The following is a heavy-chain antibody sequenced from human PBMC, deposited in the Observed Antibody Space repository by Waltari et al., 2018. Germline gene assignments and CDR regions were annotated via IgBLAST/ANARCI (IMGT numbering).Heavy chain of an antibody. J-gene: IGHJ4*02. D-gene: IGHD5-12*01. CDR1: GFTFRSYS. CDR2: ISSSSSTI. V-gene: IGHV3-48*04. CDR3: ARDGLVATYYFDY. Sequence: EVQLVESGGGLVQPGGSLRLSCAASGFTFRSYSMNWVRQAPGKGLEWVSYISSSSSTIYYADSVKGRFTISRDNAKNSLYLQMNSLRAEDTAVYYCARDGLVATYYFDYWGQGTLVTVSS.